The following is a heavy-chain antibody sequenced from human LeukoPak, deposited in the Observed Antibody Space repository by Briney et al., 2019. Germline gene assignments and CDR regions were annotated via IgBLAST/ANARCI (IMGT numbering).Heavy chain of an antibody. CDR3: ARGRGYSYGYGDY. CDR1: GYTFTNYA. V-gene: IGHV7-4-1*02. J-gene: IGHJ4*02. CDR2: IYTNTGNP. Sequence: GASVKVSCKASGYTFTNYAMNWVRQVPGQGLEWMGWIYTNTGNPTYAQGFTGRFVFSLDTSVSTAYLQISSLKAEDTAVYYCARGRGYSYGYGDYWGQGTLVTVSS. D-gene: IGHD5-18*01.